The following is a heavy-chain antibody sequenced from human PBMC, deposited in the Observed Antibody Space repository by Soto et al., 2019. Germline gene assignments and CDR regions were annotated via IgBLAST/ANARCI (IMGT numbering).Heavy chain of an antibody. CDR2: IYSGGST. D-gene: IGHD2-2*01. V-gene: IGHV3-66*01. Sequence: EVQLVESGGGLVQPGGSLRLSCAASGFTVSSNYMSWVRQAPGKGLEWVSVIYSGGSTYYADYVKGRFTISRGNSKNTLYLQMNSLRAEDTAVYYCARNQEVPAAIVGAFDIWGQGTMVTVSS. CDR3: ARNQEVPAAIVGAFDI. CDR1: GFTVSSNY. J-gene: IGHJ3*02.